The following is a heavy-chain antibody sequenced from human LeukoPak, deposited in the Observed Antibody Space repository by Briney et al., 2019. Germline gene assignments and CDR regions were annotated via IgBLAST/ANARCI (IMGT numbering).Heavy chain of an antibody. CDR1: SGSISSNTYY. CDR3: ASPGPLGAAAATDAFDI. D-gene: IGHD6-13*01. CDR2: IHYSGST. Sequence: SETLSLTCTVSSGSISSNTYYWGWTRQPPGKGLDWIGSIHYSGSTYYNPSLKSRVTISVDTSKNQFSLKLSSVTAADTAVYYCASPGPLGAAAATDAFDIWGQGTMVTVSS. V-gene: IGHV4-39*07. J-gene: IGHJ3*02.